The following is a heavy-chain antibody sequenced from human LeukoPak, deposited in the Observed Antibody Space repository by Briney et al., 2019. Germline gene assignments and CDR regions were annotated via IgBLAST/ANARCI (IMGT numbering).Heavy chain of an antibody. J-gene: IGHJ4*02. V-gene: IGHV4-34*01. CDR1: GGSFSGYY. D-gene: IGHD6-6*01. CDR2: INHSGST. Sequence: SETLSLTCAVYGGSFSGYYWSWIRQPPGKGLEWIEEINHSGSTNYNPSLKSRVTISVDTSKNQFSLKLSSVTAADTAVYYCARGPIAARRTPFDYWGQGTLVTVSS. CDR3: ARGPIAARRTPFDY.